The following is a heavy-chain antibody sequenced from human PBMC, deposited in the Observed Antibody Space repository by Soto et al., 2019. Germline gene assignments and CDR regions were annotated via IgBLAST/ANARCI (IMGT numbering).Heavy chain of an antibody. CDR3: ARYPSYRIHFDS. CDR1: GGSISSSSYY. CDR2: IYYSGST. V-gene: IGHV4-39*01. D-gene: IGHD3-16*02. J-gene: IGHJ4*02. Sequence: PSETLSLTCTVSGGSISSSSYYWGWIRQPPGKGLEWIGSIYYSGSTYYNPSLKSRVTISVDTSKNQFSLKLSSVTAADTAVYYCARYPSYRIHFDSWGQGLPVTVSS.